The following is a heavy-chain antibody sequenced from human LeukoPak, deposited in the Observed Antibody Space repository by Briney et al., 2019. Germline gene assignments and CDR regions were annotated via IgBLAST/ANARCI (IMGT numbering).Heavy chain of an antibody. CDR2: ISGSGGST. CDR3: AKGGYNWFDP. J-gene: IGHJ5*02. CDR1: GFTFSNYA. V-gene: IGHV3-23*01. Sequence: GGSLRLSCAASGFTFSNYAMSWVRQAPGKGLEWISGISGSGGSTYYADSVKGRFTISRDNSKNTLYLQMNSLRAEDTAVYYCAKGGYNWFDPWGQGTLVTVSS. D-gene: IGHD3-16*01.